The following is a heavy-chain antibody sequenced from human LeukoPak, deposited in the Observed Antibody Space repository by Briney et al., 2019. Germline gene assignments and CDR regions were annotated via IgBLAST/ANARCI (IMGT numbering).Heavy chain of an antibody. CDR2: IYYSGST. Sequence: SETLSLTCTVSGGSISSGDYYWSWIRQPPGKGLEWIGYIYYSGSTYYNPSLKSRVTISVDTSKNQFSLKLSSVTAADTAVYYCARGGDYKTFDYWGQGTLVTVS. V-gene: IGHV4-30-4*01. CDR1: GGSISSGDYY. CDR3: ARGGDYKTFDY. J-gene: IGHJ4*02. D-gene: IGHD4-17*01.